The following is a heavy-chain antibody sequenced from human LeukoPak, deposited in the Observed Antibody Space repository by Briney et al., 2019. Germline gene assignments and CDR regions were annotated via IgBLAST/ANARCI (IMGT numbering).Heavy chain of an antibody. CDR2: IIPIFGTA. Sequence: GASVKVSCKASGGTFSSYAISWVRQAPGQGLEWMGGIIPIFGTANYAQKFQGRVTITTDESTSTAYMELSSLRSEDTAVYYCARAWSVLDYYDSSGYHDWGQGTLVTVSS. J-gene: IGHJ4*02. D-gene: IGHD3-22*01. V-gene: IGHV1-69*05. CDR1: GGTFSSYA. CDR3: ARAWSVLDYYDSSGYHD.